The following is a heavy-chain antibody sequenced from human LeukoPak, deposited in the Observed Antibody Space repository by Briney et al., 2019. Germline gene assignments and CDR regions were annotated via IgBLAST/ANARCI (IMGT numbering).Heavy chain of an antibody. CDR3: VRTPPNWGFDY. Sequence: ASVKVSCKASGYSFTSNYIHWVRQAPGQGLEWMGWMSPNSGDAGYAQKFQGRVTMTSDSSISTAYMELSSLRSEDTAIYYCVRTPPNWGFDYWGQGTLVTVSS. CDR2: MSPNSGDA. D-gene: IGHD7-27*01. J-gene: IGHJ4*02. V-gene: IGHV1-8*02. CDR1: GYSFTSNY.